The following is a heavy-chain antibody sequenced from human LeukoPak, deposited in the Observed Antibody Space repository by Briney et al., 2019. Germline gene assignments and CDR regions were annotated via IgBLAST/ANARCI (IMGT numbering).Heavy chain of an antibody. Sequence: PGGSLSLSCAASGFIFSTYFMHWVRQAPGKGLEWVADIARDGSHTFYVESVKGRFTISRDNSKYTLYLQMNSLRAEDTVVYFCARERQDTILHSGAFDIWGQGTMVTVSS. V-gene: IGHV3-30-3*01. CDR1: GFIFSTYF. D-gene: IGHD2-21*01. J-gene: IGHJ3*02. CDR2: IARDGSHT. CDR3: ARERQDTILHSGAFDI.